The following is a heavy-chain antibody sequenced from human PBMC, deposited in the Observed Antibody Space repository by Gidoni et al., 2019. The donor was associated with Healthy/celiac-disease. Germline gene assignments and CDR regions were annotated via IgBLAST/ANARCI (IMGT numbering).Heavy chain of an antibody. CDR3: ASARSTIPLAYCGGDCYSGYFDY. CDR2: IYYSGST. J-gene: IGHJ4*02. CDR1: GGPVSSCRYY. V-gene: IGHV4-61*01. D-gene: IGHD2-21*02. Sequence: QVQLQESGPGLVNPSETLSLTCTVSGGPVSSCRYYWRFLRQPPGKGLEWIGYIYYSGSTNYNPSIKSRVTISVDTSKNQFSLKLSSVTAADKAVYYCASARSTIPLAYCGGDCYSGYFDYWGQGTLVTVSS.